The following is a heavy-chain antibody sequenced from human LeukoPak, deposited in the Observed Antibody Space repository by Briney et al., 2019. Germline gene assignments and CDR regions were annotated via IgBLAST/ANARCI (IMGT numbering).Heavy chain of an antibody. CDR2: IIPILGIA. CDR3: ARDRYYDSSGYYPGYYYYGMDV. CDR1: GGTFTSYA. D-gene: IGHD3-22*01. Sequence: VKVSLKASGGTFTSYAISWVREPPAQGLEWVGRIIPILGIANYAQKFQGRVTITADKSTSTAYMEMSSLRSEDTAVYYCARDRYYDSSGYYPGYYYYGMDVWGQGTTVTVSS. V-gene: IGHV1-69*04. J-gene: IGHJ6*02.